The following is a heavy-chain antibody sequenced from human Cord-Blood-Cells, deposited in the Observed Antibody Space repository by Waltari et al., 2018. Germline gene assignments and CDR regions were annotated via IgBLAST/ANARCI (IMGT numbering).Heavy chain of an antibody. CDR1: GGSISSSSYY. V-gene: IGHV4-39*01. D-gene: IGHD2-8*01. Sequence: QLQLQESGPGLVKPSETLSLTCTVSGGSISSSSYYWGWIRQPPGKGLEWIGSIYYSGSTYYHPSLKSRVTISVDTSKDQFSLKLSSVTAADTAVYYCARRLQYMYVPYNWFDPWGQGTLVTVSS. CDR2: IYYSGST. CDR3: ARRLQYMYVPYNWFDP. J-gene: IGHJ5*02.